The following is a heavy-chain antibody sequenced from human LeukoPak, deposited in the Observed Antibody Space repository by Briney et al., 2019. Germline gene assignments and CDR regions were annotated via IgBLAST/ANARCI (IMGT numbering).Heavy chain of an antibody. D-gene: IGHD1-26*01. Sequence: SGGSLRLSCAASGFTFSSYAMSWVRQAPGKGLEWVSAISGSGGSTYYADSVKGRFTISRDNSKNTLYLQMNGLRAEDTAVYYCAKAIVGATPFDYWGQGTLVTVSS. CDR2: ISGSGGST. V-gene: IGHV3-23*01. CDR1: GFTFSSYA. CDR3: AKAIVGATPFDY. J-gene: IGHJ4*02.